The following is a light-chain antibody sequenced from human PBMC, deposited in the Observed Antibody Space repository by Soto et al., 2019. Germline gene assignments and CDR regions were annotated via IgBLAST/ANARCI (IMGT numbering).Light chain of an antibody. V-gene: IGKV1-9*01. Sequence: DIQLTQSPSFLSASVGDRVTITCRASQGISSYLAWYQQKPGKAPKLLIYAASTLQSGVPSRFSGSGSGTEFTLTISSLQPEDFATYYCQQLNGYPPTFGQGTKLEIK. CDR1: QGISSY. CDR2: AAS. J-gene: IGKJ2*01. CDR3: QQLNGYPPT.